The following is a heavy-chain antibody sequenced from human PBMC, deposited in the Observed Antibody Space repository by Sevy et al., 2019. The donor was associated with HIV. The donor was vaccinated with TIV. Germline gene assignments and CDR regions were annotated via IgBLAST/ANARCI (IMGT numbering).Heavy chain of an antibody. CDR1: GFSLTTSD. Sequence: GESLKICCAASGFSLTTSDMHWVRQAPGKGLEWVAYVRNDGSNKCYADSVRDRFTISRDSPKNTLYLQMNSLRDEDTAIYYCARGRKTTEEWLEELDYYYGLDVWGQGTTVTVSS. D-gene: IGHD2-8*01. CDR3: ARGRKTTEEWLEELDYYYGLDV. J-gene: IGHJ6*02. CDR2: VRNDGSNK. V-gene: IGHV3-30*02.